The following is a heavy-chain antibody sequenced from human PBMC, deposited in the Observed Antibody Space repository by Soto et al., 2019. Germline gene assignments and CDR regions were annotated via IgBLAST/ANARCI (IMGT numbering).Heavy chain of an antibody. V-gene: IGHV1-18*01. D-gene: IGHD2-15*01. CDR1: GYTFTSYG. Sequence: ASVKVSCKASGYTFTSYGISWARQAPGQGLEWMGWISAYNGNTNYAQKLQGRVTMTTDTSTSTAYMELRSLRSDDTAVYYCARVGYCSGGSCYSSDWFDPWGQGTLVTSPQ. CDR2: ISAYNGNT. CDR3: ARVGYCSGGSCYSSDWFDP. J-gene: IGHJ5*02.